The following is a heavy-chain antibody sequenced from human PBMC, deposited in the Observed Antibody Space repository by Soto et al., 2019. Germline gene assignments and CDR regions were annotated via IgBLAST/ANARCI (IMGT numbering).Heavy chain of an antibody. J-gene: IGHJ4*02. V-gene: IGHV4-59*01. CDR3: ARAIAAAEYYFDY. CDR1: GGSISSYY. Sequence: QVQLQESGPGLVKPSETLSLTCTVSGGSISSYYWSWIRQPPGKGLEWIGYIYYSGSTNYNPSLKSRVTISVDTSKIQFSLQLSSVTAADTAVYYCARAIAAAEYYFDYWGQGTLVTVSS. CDR2: IYYSGST. D-gene: IGHD6-13*01.